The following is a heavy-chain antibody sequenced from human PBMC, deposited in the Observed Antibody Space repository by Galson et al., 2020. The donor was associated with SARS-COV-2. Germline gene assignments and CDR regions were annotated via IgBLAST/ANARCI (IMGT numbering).Heavy chain of an antibody. V-gene: IGHV1-24*01. CDR1: GYTLTELS. CDR2: FDPEDGET. D-gene: IGHD2-8*01. J-gene: IGHJ6*02. CDR3: ATAHIVLMVYAIPDYYGMGV. Sequence: ASVKVSCKVSGYTLTELSMHWVRQAPGKGLEWMGGFDPEDGETIYAQKFQGRVTMTEDTSTDTAYMELSSLRSEDTAVYYCATAHIVLMVYAIPDYYGMGVWGQGTTVTVSS.